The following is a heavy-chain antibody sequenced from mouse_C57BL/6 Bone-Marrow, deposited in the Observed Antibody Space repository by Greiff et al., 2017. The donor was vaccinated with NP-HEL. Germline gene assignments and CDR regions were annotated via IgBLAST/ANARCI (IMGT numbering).Heavy chain of an antibody. CDR1: GYTFTSYT. Sequence: VQLVESGAELARPGASVKMSCKASGYTFTSYTMHWVKQRPGQGLEWIGYINPSSGYTKYNQKFKDKATLTADKSSSTAYMQLSSLTSEDSAVYYCARSGNYRFAYWGQGTLVTVSA. J-gene: IGHJ3*01. D-gene: IGHD2-1*01. V-gene: IGHV1-4*01. CDR2: INPSSGYT. CDR3: ARSGNYRFAY.